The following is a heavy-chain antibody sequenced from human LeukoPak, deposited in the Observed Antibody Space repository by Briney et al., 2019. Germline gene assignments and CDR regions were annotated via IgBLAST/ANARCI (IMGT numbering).Heavy chain of an antibody. D-gene: IGHD3-22*01. Sequence: GGSLRLSCAASGFTFSYYGMHWVRQAPGKGLDWVAFIRYDGKDKFYADSVKGRFTISRDSSRNTLYLQMNSLRAEDTAIYYCAKRSSTSSGYFDLWGWGTLVTVSS. CDR3: AKRSSTSSGYFDL. CDR2: IRYDGKDK. J-gene: IGHJ4*02. CDR1: GFTFSYYG. V-gene: IGHV3-30*02.